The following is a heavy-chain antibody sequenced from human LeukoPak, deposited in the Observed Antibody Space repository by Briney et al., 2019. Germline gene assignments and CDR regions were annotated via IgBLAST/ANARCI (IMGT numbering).Heavy chain of an antibody. CDR2: ISTSGVTI. CDR3: ARDGVAGHTLFDN. V-gene: IGHV3-48*03. J-gene: IGHJ4*02. CDR1: GFTFSGYE. D-gene: IGHD2-15*01. Sequence: GGSLSLSCAASGFTFSGYEMNWVRQVPGKGLEWVSHISTSGVTIHYSDSVKGRFTSSRDNAKKSLYLQMNSLRVEDTAVYYCARDGVAGHTLFDNWGPGTLVTVSS.